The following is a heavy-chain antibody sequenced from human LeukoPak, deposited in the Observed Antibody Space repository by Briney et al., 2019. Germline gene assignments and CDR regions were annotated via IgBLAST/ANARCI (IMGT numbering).Heavy chain of an antibody. CDR1: GYTLTELS. CDR3: ARDLYWALSSPLDY. V-gene: IGHV1-24*01. D-gene: IGHD3-16*02. J-gene: IGHJ4*02. Sequence: ASVKVSCKVSGYTLTELSMHWVRQAPGKGLEWMGGFDPEDGETIYAQKFQGRVTITRDTSASTAYMELSSLRSEDTAVYYCARDLYWALSSPLDYWGQGTLVTVSS. CDR2: FDPEDGET.